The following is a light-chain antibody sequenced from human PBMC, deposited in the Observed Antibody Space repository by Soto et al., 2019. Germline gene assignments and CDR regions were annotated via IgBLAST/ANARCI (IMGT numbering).Light chain of an antibody. Sequence: SYELTQPPSVSVSTGQTASISCSGDKLGDKYVCWYQQKPGQSPVLVIYQDNKRPSGITERFSGSNSGNTATPTISRAQAMDEADYSCQTWDVSTAVFGGGTKLTVL. CDR2: QDN. J-gene: IGLJ2*01. CDR1: KLGDKY. CDR3: QTWDVSTAV. V-gene: IGLV3-1*01.